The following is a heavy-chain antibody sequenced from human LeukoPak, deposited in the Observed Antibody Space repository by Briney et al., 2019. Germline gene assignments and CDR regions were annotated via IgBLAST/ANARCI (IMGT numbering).Heavy chain of an antibody. CDR3: ARAKAAAGIDYFDY. CDR2: IYYSGST. V-gene: IGHV4-59*13. D-gene: IGHD6-13*01. J-gene: IGHJ4*02. CDR1: GASISDYY. Sequence: PSETLSLTCTVSGASISDYYWNWIRQPPGEGLEWIGYIYYSGSTNYNPPLKSRVTISVDTSKNQFSLKLSSVTAADTAVYYCARAKAAAGIDYFDYWGQGTLVTVSS.